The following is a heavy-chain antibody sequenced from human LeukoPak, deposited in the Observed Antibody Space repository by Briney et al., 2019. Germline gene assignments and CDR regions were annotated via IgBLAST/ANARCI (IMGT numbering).Heavy chain of an antibody. CDR2: IIPIFGTA. D-gene: IGHD3-10*01. J-gene: IGHJ3*02. CDR3: ASHPITMVRGDT. Sequence: AASVTVSCKASGGTFSSYAISWVRQAPGQGLEWMGGIIPIFGTANYAQKFQGRVTITADESTSTAYMELSSLRSEDTAVYYCASHPITMVRGDTWGQGTMVTVSS. V-gene: IGHV1-69*13. CDR1: GGTFSSYA.